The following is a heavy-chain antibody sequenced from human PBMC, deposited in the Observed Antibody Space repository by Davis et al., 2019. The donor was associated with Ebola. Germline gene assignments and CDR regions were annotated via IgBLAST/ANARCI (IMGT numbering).Heavy chain of an antibody. CDR3: ARDRPLDFFFGDYYGMDV. CDR1: GFTLSDYA. D-gene: IGHD3-16*01. V-gene: IGHV3-30*04. J-gene: IGHJ6*02. CDR2: ISFDGSEK. Sequence: GGSLRLSCTASGFTLSDYAMHWVRQAPGKGLEWLAVISFDGSEKDYADSVKGRFTISRDNTRNTLYLQMNSLRAEDTAVYYCARDRPLDFFFGDYYGMDVWGQGTTVTVSS.